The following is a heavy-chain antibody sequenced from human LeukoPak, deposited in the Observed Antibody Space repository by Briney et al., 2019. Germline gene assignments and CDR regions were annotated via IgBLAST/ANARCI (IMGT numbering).Heavy chain of an antibody. CDR1: GYTFTSYA. CDR2: INTNTGNP. D-gene: IGHD6-19*01. Sequence: ASVKVSCKASGYTFTSYAMNWVRQAPGQGLEWMGWINTNTGNPTYAQGFTGWFVFSLDTSVSTAYLQISSLKAEDTAVYYCARDMEPPYLAVAGTTDYWGQGTLVTVSS. V-gene: IGHV7-4-1*02. J-gene: IGHJ4*02. CDR3: ARDMEPPYLAVAGTTDY.